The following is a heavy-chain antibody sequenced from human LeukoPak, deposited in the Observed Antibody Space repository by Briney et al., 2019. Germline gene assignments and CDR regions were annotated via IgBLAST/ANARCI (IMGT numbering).Heavy chain of an antibody. CDR1: GFTVSRNY. CDR3: AKDGGSDPDSFDI. J-gene: IGHJ3*02. CDR2: IYSGGST. D-gene: IGHD2-15*01. V-gene: IGHV3-66*01. Sequence: PGGSLRLSCAASGFTVSRNYMSWVRQAPGKGLEWVSVIYSGGSTYYADSVKGRFTISRDNTKNSLYLQMNSLRAEDTAVYYCAKDGGSDPDSFDIWGQGTMVTVSS.